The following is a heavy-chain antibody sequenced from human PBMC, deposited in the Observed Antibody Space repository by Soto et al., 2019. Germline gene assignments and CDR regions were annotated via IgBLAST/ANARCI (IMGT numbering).Heavy chain of an antibody. J-gene: IGHJ4*02. D-gene: IGHD4-4*01. Sequence: PSETLSLTCTVSGGSISSSSYYWGWIRQPPGKGLEWIGSIYYSGSTYYNPSLKSRVTISVDTSKNQFSLKLSSVTAADTAVYYCARLDYSKLASFWGQGTLVTVSS. CDR2: IYYSGST. CDR3: ARLDYSKLASF. CDR1: GGSISSSSYY. V-gene: IGHV4-39*01.